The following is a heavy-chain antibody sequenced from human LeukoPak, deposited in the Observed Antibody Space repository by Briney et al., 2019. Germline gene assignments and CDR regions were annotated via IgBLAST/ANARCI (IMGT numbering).Heavy chain of an antibody. CDR2: ISNSASTI. CDR1: GVTFCNYA. J-gene: IGHJ3*02. V-gene: IGHV3-48*02. CDR3: ARDVDWAFDI. Sequence: GGSLRLSSAASGVTFCNYAMNWVRQAPGKGLEWISYISNSASTIYSAESVKGRFTISRDNAKNSLFLQMSGLRDEDTAVYYCARDVDWAFDIWGQGTMVTVCS. D-gene: IGHD3-9*01.